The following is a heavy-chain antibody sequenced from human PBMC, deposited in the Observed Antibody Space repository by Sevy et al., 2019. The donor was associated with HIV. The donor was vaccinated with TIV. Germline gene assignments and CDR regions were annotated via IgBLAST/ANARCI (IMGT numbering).Heavy chain of an antibody. J-gene: IGHJ4*02. CDR3: ARSNRVYNWNGIDY. V-gene: IGHV4-39*01. Sequence: TLSLTCTVSGGSISSSSYYWGWIRQHPGKGLEWIGSIYYSGSTYYNPSLKSRVTISVDTSKNQFSLKLSSVTAADTAVYYCARSNRVYNWNGIDYWGQGTLVTVSS. CDR1: GGSISSSSYY. D-gene: IGHD1-20*01. CDR2: IYYSGST.